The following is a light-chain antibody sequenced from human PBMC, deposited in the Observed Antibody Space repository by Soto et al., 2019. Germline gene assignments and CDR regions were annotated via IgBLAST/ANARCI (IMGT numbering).Light chain of an antibody. J-gene: IGKJ1*01. CDR1: QSVSSN. CDR2: GAS. V-gene: IGKV3-15*01. CDR3: QQYNDCPT. Sequence: TLSVSLGERATLSCRASQSVSSNLAWYQQKPGQAPRLLIYGASTRATGIPARFSGSGSGTEFTLTISSLQSEDFAVYYCQQYNDCPTFVQGTKVDIK.